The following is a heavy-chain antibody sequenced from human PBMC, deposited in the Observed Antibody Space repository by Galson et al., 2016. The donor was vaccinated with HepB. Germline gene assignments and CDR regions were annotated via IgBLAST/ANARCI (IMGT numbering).Heavy chain of an antibody. J-gene: IGHJ4*02. CDR3: SREPGFSSGWYGGDS. Sequence: SLRLSCAASGFTFSNFSMNWVRQAPGKGLEWVSPINRYGNYMRDADSVRGRFTIYRDNAKKTLYLQMNSLSAEDTAVYYCSREPGFSSGWYGGDSWGQGTLVTVSS. CDR2: INRYGNYM. CDR1: GFTFSNFS. D-gene: IGHD6-19*01. V-gene: IGHV3-21*01.